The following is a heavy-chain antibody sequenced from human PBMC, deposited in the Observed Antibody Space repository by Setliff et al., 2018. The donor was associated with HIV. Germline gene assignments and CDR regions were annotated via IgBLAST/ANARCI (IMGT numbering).Heavy chain of an antibody. CDR2: INPNSGAT. V-gene: IGHV1-2*02. J-gene: IGHJ4*02. Sequence: ASVKVSCKTAGYTFTGHFIHWMRQAPGQGLEWMGWINPNSGATDYAWRFEDRGTMTSDTSIRTVYMELSSLRSDDTAVYYCARDTAIGWYGESKMSDFWGQGTLVTVSS. CDR3: ARDTAIGWYGESKMSDF. D-gene: IGHD3-10*01. CDR1: GYTFTGHF.